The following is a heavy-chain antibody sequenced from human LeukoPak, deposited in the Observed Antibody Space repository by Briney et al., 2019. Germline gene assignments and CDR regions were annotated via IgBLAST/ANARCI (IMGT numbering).Heavy chain of an antibody. V-gene: IGHV4-59*01. D-gene: IGHD3-22*01. CDR2: IYYSGST. J-gene: IGHJ4*02. CDR3: ASGADSSGYAHFDY. CDR1: GGSISSYY. Sequence: SETLSLTXTVSGGSISSYYWSWIRQPPGKGLEWIGYIYYSGSTNYNPSLKSRVTISVDTSKNQFSLKLSSVTAADTAVYYCASGADSSGYAHFDYWGQETLVTVSS.